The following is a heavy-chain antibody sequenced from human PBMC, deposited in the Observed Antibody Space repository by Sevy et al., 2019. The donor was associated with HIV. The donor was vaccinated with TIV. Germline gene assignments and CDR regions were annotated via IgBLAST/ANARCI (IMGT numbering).Heavy chain of an antibody. D-gene: IGHD3-10*01. Sequence: SETLSLTCAVYGGSFSGYYWSWIRQPPGKGLEWIGEINHSGSTNYNPSLKSRVTISVDTSKNQFSLKLSSVTAAATAVYYCASSGTMVQGRGYYYYGMDVWGQGTTVTVSS. J-gene: IGHJ6*02. CDR2: INHSGST. CDR3: ASSGTMVQGRGYYYYGMDV. V-gene: IGHV4-34*01. CDR1: GGSFSGYY.